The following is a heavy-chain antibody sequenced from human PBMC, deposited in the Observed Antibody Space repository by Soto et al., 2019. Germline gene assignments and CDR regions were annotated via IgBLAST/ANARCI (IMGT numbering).Heavy chain of an antibody. Sequence: TLSLTCTVSGTSISSYYWSWIRQPPGKGLEWIANIHYSGTTNYNPSLASRVTLSVDTSKNQFSPKMTSVTAADRAMYFCARYNSYAIDYWGRGTLVTVSS. CDR3: ARYNSYAIDY. D-gene: IGHD2-8*01. V-gene: IGHV4-59*01. CDR2: IHYSGTT. J-gene: IGHJ4*02. CDR1: GTSISSYY.